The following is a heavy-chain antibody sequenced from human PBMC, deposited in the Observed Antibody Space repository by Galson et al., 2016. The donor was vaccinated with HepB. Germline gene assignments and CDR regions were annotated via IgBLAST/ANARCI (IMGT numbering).Heavy chain of an antibody. D-gene: IGHD3-16*01. CDR2: IWSDGNTK. V-gene: IGHV3-33*01. J-gene: IGHJ4*02. CDR1: GLTFSRDG. Sequence: SLRLSCAASGLTFSRDGMHWVLQPPGKGLEWVAVIWSDGNTKFYADPVKGRFTISRDNSKNTLFLQMNSLRAEDTAVYYCARAHTIMLNYFDYWGQGTLVTVSS. CDR3: ARAHTIMLNYFDY.